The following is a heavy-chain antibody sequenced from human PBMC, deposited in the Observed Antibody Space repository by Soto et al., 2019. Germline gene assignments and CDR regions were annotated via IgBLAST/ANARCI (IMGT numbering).Heavy chain of an antibody. CDR3: AKDLRTTISDYGMDV. J-gene: IGHJ6*02. V-gene: IGHV3-30*18. CDR1: GFTFGSHG. CDR2: ISYDETNE. Sequence: QVQLVESGGGLVQPGGSLRLTCVASGFTFGSHGMHWVRQAPGKGLEWVAVISYDETNEHYVDSVKGRFTISRDNSKSILYLQMNRLRPEDPAVYKCAKDLRTTISDYGMDVWGQGTTVTVSS.